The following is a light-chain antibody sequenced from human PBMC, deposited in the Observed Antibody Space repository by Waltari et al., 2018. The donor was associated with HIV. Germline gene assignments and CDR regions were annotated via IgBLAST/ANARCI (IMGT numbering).Light chain of an antibody. CDR2: WAS. Sequence: DIVMTQSPDSLAVSLGERATIKCKSSQSVLDSSDNNYYLAWYQHKPGRSPKLLFYWASTRESRVPDRFSGSGSGTDFTLTISSLQAEDVAVYFCHQYYDTPPTFGQGTKVEIK. V-gene: IGKV4-1*01. J-gene: IGKJ1*01. CDR1: QSVLDSSDNNYY. CDR3: HQYYDTPPT.